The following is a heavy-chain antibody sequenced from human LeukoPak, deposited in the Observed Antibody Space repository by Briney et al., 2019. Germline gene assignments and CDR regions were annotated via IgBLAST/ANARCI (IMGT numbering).Heavy chain of an antibody. CDR3: ARSSGTGTFSY. V-gene: IGHV4-39*02. J-gene: IGHJ4*02. Sequence: AETLSLTCTVSGDSISRSTYYWAWIRQPPGKGLEWIGSVYYGRSPYFNPSLESRATISVDTSKNHFSLKMSSVTAADTAVYYCARSSGTGTFSYWGQGTLVTVSS. CDR1: GDSISRSTYY. D-gene: IGHD6-25*01. CDR2: VYYGRSP.